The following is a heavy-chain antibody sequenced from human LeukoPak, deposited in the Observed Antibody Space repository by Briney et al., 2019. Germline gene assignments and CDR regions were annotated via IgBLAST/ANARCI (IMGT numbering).Heavy chain of an antibody. V-gene: IGHV5-51*01. CDR2: ILPGDSDS. J-gene: IGHJ3*02. CDR3: ARQGAGASYYDPTGLPRGAFDS. CDR1: GYIFTNYW. D-gene: IGHD3-22*01. Sequence: GESLKISCRASGYIFTNYWIAWVRWMPGEGLQWMGIILPGDSDSRYSPSFRGQVTISAETSTRTAYLQWTSLRASDSAIYYCARQGAGASYYDPTGLPRGAFDSWGQGTTVTVSS.